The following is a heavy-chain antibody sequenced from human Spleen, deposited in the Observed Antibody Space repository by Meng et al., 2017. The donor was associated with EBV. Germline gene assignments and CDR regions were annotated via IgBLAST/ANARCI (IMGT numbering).Heavy chain of an antibody. D-gene: IGHD3-10*01. CDR1: GFSLSTDGVA. Sequence: HITLKESGPSLMKPPQTVTLTCTFSGFSLSTDGVAVGWIRQPPGKALEWLAVIYWDDDRRYNPSLKSRLTITKDTSKNQVVLTMANLDPVDTATYYCAHKREKLLYYFDSWGPGTLVTVSS. CDR2: IYWDDDR. CDR3: AHKREKLLYYFDS. J-gene: IGHJ4*02. V-gene: IGHV2-5*02.